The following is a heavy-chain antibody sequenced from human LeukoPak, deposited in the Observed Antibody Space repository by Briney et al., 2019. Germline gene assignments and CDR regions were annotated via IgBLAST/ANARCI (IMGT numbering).Heavy chain of an antibody. CDR1: GFTFSSYA. D-gene: IGHD6-19*01. Sequence: GGSLRLSCAASGFTFSSYAMSWVRQAPGKGLEWVSGISGSGENTYYVDSVKGRFTISRDNSKNTLYLQMTNLRVEDTAVYFCAQDRFVSSGRDDYWGQGTLVTISS. CDR2: ISGSGENT. V-gene: IGHV3-23*01. J-gene: IGHJ4*02. CDR3: AQDRFVSSGRDDY.